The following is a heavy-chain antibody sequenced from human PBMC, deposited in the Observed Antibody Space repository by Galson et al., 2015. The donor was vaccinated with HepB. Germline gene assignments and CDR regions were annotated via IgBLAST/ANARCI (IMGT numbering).Heavy chain of an antibody. CDR3: ARVAQLHDAFDI. D-gene: IGHD1-1*01. Sequence: SVKVSCKASGYTFTGYYMHWVRQAPGQGLEWMGWINPNSGGTNYAQKFQGRVTMTRDTSISTAYMELSRLRSDDTAVYYCARVAQLHDAFDIWGQGTMVTVSS. J-gene: IGHJ3*02. V-gene: IGHV1-2*02. CDR1: GYTFTGYY. CDR2: INPNSGGT.